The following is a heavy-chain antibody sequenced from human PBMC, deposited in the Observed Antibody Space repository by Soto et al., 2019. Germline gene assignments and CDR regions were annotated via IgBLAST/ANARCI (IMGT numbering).Heavy chain of an antibody. J-gene: IGHJ3*02. V-gene: IGHV4-59*01. Sequence: QVPLQESGPVLVKPSETLSLTCAVSGGSISSYYWTLIRQPPGKGLEWIGYIYYSGSTNYNPSLKSRVTMSVDSSKNQFSLRLDSVTAADTAVYYCAGCIVGATGICPHYAFDICGQGTMVTVSS. CDR1: GGSISSYY. D-gene: IGHD1-26*01. CDR2: IYYSGST. CDR3: AGCIVGATGICPHYAFDI.